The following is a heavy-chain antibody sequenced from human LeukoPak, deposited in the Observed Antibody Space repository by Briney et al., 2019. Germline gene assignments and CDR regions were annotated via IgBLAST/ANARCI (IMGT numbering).Heavy chain of an antibody. Sequence: ASVKVSCKAYGYTFSDYYMHWVRQAPGQGPEWMGWINPKSGGANFAEKFQGRVTMTRGTSIRTVYMELSRVTYDDTAVYYCARGVGTSWFDPWGQGTLVTVSS. CDR1: GYTFSDYY. J-gene: IGHJ5*02. D-gene: IGHD2-2*01. V-gene: IGHV1-2*02. CDR2: INPKSGGA. CDR3: ARGVGTSWFDP.